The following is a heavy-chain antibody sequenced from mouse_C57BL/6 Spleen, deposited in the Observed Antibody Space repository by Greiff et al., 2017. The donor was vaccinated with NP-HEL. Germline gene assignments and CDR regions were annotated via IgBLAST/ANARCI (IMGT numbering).Heavy chain of an antibody. J-gene: IGHJ3*01. CDR2: IYPGDGDT. V-gene: IGHV1-80*01. CDR3: ARCDYYGSSSWFAY. CDR1: GYAFSSYW. D-gene: IGHD1-1*01. Sequence: QVQLQQSGAELVKPGASVKISCKASGYAFSSYWMNWVKQRPGKGLEWIGQIYPGDGDTNYNGKFKGKATLTADKSSSTAYMQLSSLTSEDSAVYFCARCDYYGSSSWFAYWGQGTLVTVSA.